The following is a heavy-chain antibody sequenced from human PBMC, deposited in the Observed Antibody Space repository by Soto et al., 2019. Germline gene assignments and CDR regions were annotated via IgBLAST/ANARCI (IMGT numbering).Heavy chain of an antibody. CDR2: ISASNGNT. D-gene: IGHD2-21*02. V-gene: IGHV1-18*04. CDR3: TRGHGDCAGDFAY. CDR1: GYTFNKYS. J-gene: IGHJ4*02. Sequence: QGQLVQSGAEVKKPGASVKVSCKASGYTFNKYSISWVRQAPGQGLEWMGWISASNGNTDFAQKFQGRVTMALDPSTSTAYMERRSLRSDDTAVSYCTRGHGDCAGDFAYWGQGTLVTVSS.